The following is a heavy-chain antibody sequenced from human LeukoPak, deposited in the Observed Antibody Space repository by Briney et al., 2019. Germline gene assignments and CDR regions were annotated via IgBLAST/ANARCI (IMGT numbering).Heavy chain of an antibody. CDR2: IYPGDSDT. CDR3: ARSSGYDFDF. D-gene: IGHD5-12*01. CDR1: GYSFISYW. Sequence: RLGESLKISCQGSGYSFISYWIGWVRQMPGKGLEWMGIIYPGDSDTRYSPSLQGQVTISADKSISTAYLQWSGLKASDTGMYYCARSSGYDFDFWGQGTLVTVSS. V-gene: IGHV5-51*01. J-gene: IGHJ4*02.